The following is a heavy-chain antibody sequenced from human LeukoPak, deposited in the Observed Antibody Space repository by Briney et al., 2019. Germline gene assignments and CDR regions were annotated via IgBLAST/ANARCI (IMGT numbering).Heavy chain of an antibody. V-gene: IGHV3-7*04. CDR1: GFTLSSYW. CDR3: GREVPGGATILDY. J-gene: IGHJ4*02. Sequence: GGSLKLSCAASGFTLSSYWMSWVRQAPGKGLEWVANIKEDGSVKYYVDSVKGRFTISRDNAKNSLYLQMNSLRADDTAVYYCGREVPGGATILDYWGQGTLVTVSS. D-gene: IGHD1-26*01. CDR2: IKEDGSVK.